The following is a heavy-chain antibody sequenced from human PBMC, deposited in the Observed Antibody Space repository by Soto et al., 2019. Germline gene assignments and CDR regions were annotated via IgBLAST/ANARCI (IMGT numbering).Heavy chain of an antibody. CDR3: VLSSGSGSGYYYYGMDV. CDR2: IYPGDSDT. J-gene: IGHJ6*02. V-gene: IGHV5-51*01. D-gene: IGHD3-10*01. CDR1: GYSFTSYW. Sequence: PGESLKISCKGSGYSFTSYWIGWVRQMPGKGLDWMGIIYPGDSDTRYSPSFQGQVTISADKSISTAYLQWSSLKASDTAMYYCVLSSGSGSGYYYYGMDVWGQGTTVTVSS.